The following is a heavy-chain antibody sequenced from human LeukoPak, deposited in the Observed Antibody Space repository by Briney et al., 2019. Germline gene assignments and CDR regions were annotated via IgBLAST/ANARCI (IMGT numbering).Heavy chain of an antibody. CDR3: ARVNGSGSYPNWFDP. Sequence: SGTLSLTCAVSGGSISSSNWWSWVRQPPGKGLEWIGEIYHSGSTNYNPSLKSRVTISVDKSKNQFSLKLSSVTAADPAVYYCARVNGSGSYPNWFDPWGQGTLVTVSS. V-gene: IGHV4-4*02. D-gene: IGHD3-10*01. CDR2: IYHSGST. CDR1: GGSISSSNW. J-gene: IGHJ5*02.